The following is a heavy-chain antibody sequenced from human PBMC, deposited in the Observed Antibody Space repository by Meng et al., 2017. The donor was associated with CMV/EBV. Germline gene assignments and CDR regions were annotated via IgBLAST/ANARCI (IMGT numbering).Heavy chain of an antibody. CDR2: IYHSGST. CDR1: GYSISSGYY. CDR3: AIEYYYGSGSQFDY. V-gene: IGHV4-38-2*02. J-gene: IGHJ4*02. Sequence: SETLSPTCTVSGYSISSGYYWGWIRQPPGKGLEWIGSIYHSGSTYYNPSLKSRVTISVDTSKNQFALKLSSVTAADTAVYYCAIEYYYGSGSQFDYWGQGTLVTVSS. D-gene: IGHD3-10*01.